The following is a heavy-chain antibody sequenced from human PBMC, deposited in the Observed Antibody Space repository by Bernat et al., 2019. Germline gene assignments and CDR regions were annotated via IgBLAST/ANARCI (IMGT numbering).Heavy chain of an antibody. CDR2: INTASGNT. CDR1: GYTLTRSA. J-gene: IGHJ4*02. CDR3: ATDSGGGWFRYH. V-gene: IGHV1-3*04. D-gene: IGHD5-12*01. Sequence: QVHLVQSGAEVKKPGASVKVSCKASGYTLTRSAIHWVRQAPGQGREWMGWINTASGNTEYSQNFRGRVTITRDTSANTAYMELNSLTSEDTSVYYCATDSGGGWFRYHRGQGTLVTVAS.